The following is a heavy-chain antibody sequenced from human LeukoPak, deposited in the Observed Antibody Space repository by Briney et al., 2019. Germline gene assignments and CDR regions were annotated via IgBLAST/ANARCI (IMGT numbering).Heavy chain of an antibody. CDR1: GFTVSSNY. Sequence: PGGSLRLSCAASGFTVSSNYMSWVRQAPGEGLEWVSVIYSGGSTYYADSVKGRFTISRHNSKNTLYLQMNSLRAEDTAVYYCARQQPDYDLGSGCGAFDIWGQGTMVTVSS. D-gene: IGHD3-3*01. J-gene: IGHJ3*02. CDR2: IYSGGST. V-gene: IGHV3-53*04. CDR3: ARQQPDYDLGSGCGAFDI.